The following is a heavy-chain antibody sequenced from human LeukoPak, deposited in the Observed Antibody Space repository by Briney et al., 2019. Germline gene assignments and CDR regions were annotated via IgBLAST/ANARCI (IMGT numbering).Heavy chain of an antibody. D-gene: IGHD4-23*01. CDR3: ARDPIATVVIPEVGMDV. J-gene: IGHJ6*02. CDR2: IGGSGSII. V-gene: IGHV3-48*03. CDR1: GFIFSSYE. Sequence: PGGSLRLSCAASGFIFSSYEMNWVRQAPGKGLEWVSYIGGSGSIIHYADSAKGRFTISRDNAKNSLYLQMNSLRVEDTGVYYCARDPIATVVIPEVGMDVWGQGTTVTVSS.